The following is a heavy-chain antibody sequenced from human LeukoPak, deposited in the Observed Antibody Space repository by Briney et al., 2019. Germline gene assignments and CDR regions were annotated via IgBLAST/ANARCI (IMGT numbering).Heavy chain of an antibody. CDR1: GGSISGFY. J-gene: IGHJ5*02. Sequence: SETLSLTCTVSGGSISGFYWGWIRQPPGKGLEWIGTIYYTGSTYYDPSLRSRLAISIDTSKNHFSLKLSSVSAADTAVYYCARQVVGRNWFDPWGQGTLVIVSS. V-gene: IGHV4-39*01. D-gene: IGHD2-15*01. CDR3: ARQVVGRNWFDP. CDR2: IYYTGST.